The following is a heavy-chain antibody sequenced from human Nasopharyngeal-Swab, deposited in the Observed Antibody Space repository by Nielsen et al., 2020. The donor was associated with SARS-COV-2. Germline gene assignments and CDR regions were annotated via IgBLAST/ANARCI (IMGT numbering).Heavy chain of an antibody. CDR3: ARVVRGKIFGVVIIPTYYFDY. Sequence: WIRQPPGKGLEWIGEIYHSGSTNYNPSLKSRVTISVDKSKNQFSLKLGSVTAADTAVYYCARVVRGKIFGVVIIPTYYFDYWGQGTLVTVSS. D-gene: IGHD3-3*01. V-gene: IGHV4-4*02. J-gene: IGHJ4*02. CDR2: IYHSGST.